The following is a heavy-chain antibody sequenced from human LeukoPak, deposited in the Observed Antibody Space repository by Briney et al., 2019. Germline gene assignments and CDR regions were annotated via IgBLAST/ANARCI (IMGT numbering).Heavy chain of an antibody. CDR3: ARDGRQRVTMDTGALDI. J-gene: IGHJ3*02. V-gene: IGHV4-4*07. CDR2: VYTSGST. Sequence: SETLSLTCSVSGGSISGHYWSWIRQPAGKGLEWLGRVYTSGSTNYNPSLKSRVTISMDTSKNQFSPKLSSVTAADTAVYYCARDGRQRVTMDTGALDIWGQGTMVTVSS. CDR1: GGSISGHY. D-gene: IGHD3-10*01.